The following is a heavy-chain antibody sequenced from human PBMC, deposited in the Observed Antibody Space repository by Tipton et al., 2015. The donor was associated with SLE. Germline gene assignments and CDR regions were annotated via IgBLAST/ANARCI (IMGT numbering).Heavy chain of an antibody. D-gene: IGHD4-17*01. Sequence: SLRLSCAASGFTVSSNYMSWVRQAPGKGLEWVSVIYSGGSTYYADSVKGRFTISRDNSKNTLYLQMNSPRAEDTAVYYCARESTVTTSDYWGQGTLVTVSS. V-gene: IGHV3-53*05. J-gene: IGHJ4*02. CDR3: ARESTVTTSDY. CDR1: GFTVSSNY. CDR2: IYSGGST.